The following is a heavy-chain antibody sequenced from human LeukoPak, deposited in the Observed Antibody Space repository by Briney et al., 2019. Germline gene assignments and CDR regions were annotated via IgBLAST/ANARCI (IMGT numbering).Heavy chain of an antibody. D-gene: IGHD5-24*01. CDR3: AKVRWLQLPWFDY. Sequence: PVRSLRLSCASSGFTFRSYGMHGLGHAPGKGLDGVAVISSVGSNGYYADSVKGRFTISRDNSNNALFLQMNSLRAEDTAVYYCAKVRWLQLPWFDYWGQGTLVTVSS. V-gene: IGHV3-30*18. CDR1: GFTFRSYG. CDR2: ISSVGSNG. J-gene: IGHJ4*02.